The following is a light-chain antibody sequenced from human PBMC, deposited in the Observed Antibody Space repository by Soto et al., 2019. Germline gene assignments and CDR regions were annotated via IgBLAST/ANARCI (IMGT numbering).Light chain of an antibody. Sequence: EIVMTQSPATLSVSTGERATLSCRASQSVSSSYLAWYQQKPGQAPRLLIYGASSRATGIPDRFSGSGSGTDFTLTISRLEPEDFAVYYCQQYGSSRWTFGQGAKVDIK. CDR1: QSVSSSY. V-gene: IGKV3-20*01. CDR3: QQYGSSRWT. CDR2: GAS. J-gene: IGKJ1*01.